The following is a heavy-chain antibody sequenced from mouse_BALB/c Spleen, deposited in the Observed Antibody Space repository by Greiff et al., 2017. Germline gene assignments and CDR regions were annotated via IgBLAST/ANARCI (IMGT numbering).Heavy chain of an antibody. V-gene: IGHV5-4*02. Sequence: EVKLVESGGGLVKPGGSLKLSCAASGFTFSDYYMYWVRQTPEKRLEWVATISDGGSYTYYPDSVKGRFTISRDNAKNNLYLQMSSLKSEDTAMYYCARDAYSLMDYWGQGTAVTVSS. CDR1: GFTFSDYY. D-gene: IGHD2-10*01. J-gene: IGHJ4*01. CDR2: ISDGGSYT. CDR3: ARDAYSLMDY.